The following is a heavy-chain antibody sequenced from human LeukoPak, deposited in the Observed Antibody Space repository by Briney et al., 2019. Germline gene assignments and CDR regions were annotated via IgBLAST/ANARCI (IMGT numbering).Heavy chain of an antibody. J-gene: IGHJ4*02. CDR3: ARAAYCSDSTCYSRD. CDR2: INTNTGNP. D-gene: IGHD2-15*01. V-gene: IGHV7-4-1*02. Sequence: ASVKVSCKASGCTFTNYAMKWVRQAPGQGLEWMGWINTNTGNPSYAQGFTGRFVFSLDTSVSTAYLEISSLKAEDTAVYYCARAAYCSDSTCYSRDWGQGTLVTVSS. CDR1: GCTFTNYA.